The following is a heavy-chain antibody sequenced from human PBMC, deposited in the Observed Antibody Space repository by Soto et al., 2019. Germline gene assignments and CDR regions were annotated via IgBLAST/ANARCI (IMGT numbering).Heavy chain of an antibody. D-gene: IGHD2-21*02. CDR2: IWYDGSNK. CDR1: GFTFSNYV. V-gene: IGHV3-33*01. CDR3: ARDLYGGNSVAFDI. J-gene: IGHJ3*02. Sequence: GGSLRLSCVASGFTFSNYVIHWVRQAPGKGLEWVAVIWYDGSNKNYADSVKGRFTISRDNSKNTLYLQMNSLRAEDTAVYYCARDLYGGNSVAFDIWGQGTMVTVSS.